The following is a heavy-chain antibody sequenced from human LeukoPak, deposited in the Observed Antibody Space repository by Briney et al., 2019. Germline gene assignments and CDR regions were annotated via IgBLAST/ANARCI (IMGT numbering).Heavy chain of an antibody. CDR2: IFAGAGNT. Sequence: ASVKVPCKASGYTFTTYHVHWVRQAPGQGPQWMGTIFAGAGNTRYPQRFQGRVTVTRDTSTNTFYMELSSLTADDTAVYYCARESPGSYSFDYWGRGTLVTVSS. J-gene: IGHJ4*02. D-gene: IGHD3-10*01. CDR1: GYTFTTYH. V-gene: IGHV1-46*01. CDR3: ARESPGSYSFDY.